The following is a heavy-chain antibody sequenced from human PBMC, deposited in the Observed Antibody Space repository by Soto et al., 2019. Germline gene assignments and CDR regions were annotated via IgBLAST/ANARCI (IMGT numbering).Heavy chain of an antibody. CDR3: PALPYDYVWGSYSYFDY. V-gene: IGHV1-58*01. D-gene: IGHD3-16*01. CDR2: IVVGSGNT. Sequence: QMQLVQTGPEVKKPGTAVKVSCKAYGCTFTRSAVQWGRQAGGQRLEWIGWIVVGSGNTNHAQKFQERVTITRDMSTSTAYLELSSLRSEETAVYYCPALPYDYVWGSYSYFDYLGQGTLVTVSS. CDR1: GCTFTRSA. J-gene: IGHJ4*02.